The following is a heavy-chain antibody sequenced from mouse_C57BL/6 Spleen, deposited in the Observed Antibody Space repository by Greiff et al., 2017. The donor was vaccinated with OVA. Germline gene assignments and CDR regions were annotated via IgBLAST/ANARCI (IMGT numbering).Heavy chain of an antibody. V-gene: IGHV1-80*01. CDR2: IYPGDGDT. CDR1: GYAFSSYW. Sequence: QVHVKQSGAELVKPGASVKISCKASGYAFSSYWMNWVKQRPGKGLEWIGQIYPGDGDTNYNGKFKGKATLTADKSSSTAYMQLSSLTSEDSAVYFCARREENDGYFDYWGQGTTLTVSS. D-gene: IGHD2-3*01. CDR3: ARREENDGYFDY. J-gene: IGHJ2*01.